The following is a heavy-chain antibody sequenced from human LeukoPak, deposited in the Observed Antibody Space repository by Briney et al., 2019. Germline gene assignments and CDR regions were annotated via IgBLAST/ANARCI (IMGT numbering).Heavy chain of an antibody. CDR3: ATEHDSALDY. Sequence: ASVKVSCKASGYTFTGYYMHWVRQAPEKGLEWMGGFDPVDGETVYAQKFQGRVTMTEDTSTDTAYMHLSGLASEDTAVYYCATEHDSALDYWGQGTLVTVSS. CDR1: GYTFTGYY. J-gene: IGHJ4*02. CDR2: FDPVDGET. D-gene: IGHD2-21*02. V-gene: IGHV1-24*01.